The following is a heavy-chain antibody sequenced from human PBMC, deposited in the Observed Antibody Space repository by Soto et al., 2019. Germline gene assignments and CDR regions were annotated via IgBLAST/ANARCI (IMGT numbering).Heavy chain of an antibody. CDR1: GFTFRSYV. CDR3: VRWGTTGGLDV. D-gene: IGHD3-16*01. V-gene: IGHV3-30*19. Sequence: QVQLVESGGGVVQPGTSLRVSCVGSGFTFRSYVRHWVRQAPGKGLEWVALTSYDGSDKYYDDSVRGRFTISRDNSRNTVDLQMDSLRLEDTALYYCVRWGTTGGLDVWGQGTLVSVS. J-gene: IGHJ1*01. CDR2: TSYDGSDK.